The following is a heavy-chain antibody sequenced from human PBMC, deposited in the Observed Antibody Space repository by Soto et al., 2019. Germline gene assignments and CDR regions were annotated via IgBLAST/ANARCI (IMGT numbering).Heavy chain of an antibody. D-gene: IGHD6-13*01. J-gene: IGHJ6*02. CDR1: GYTLTELS. CDR2: FDPEDGET. Sequence: QVQLVQSGAEVKKPGASVKVSCKVSGYTLTELSMHWVRQAPGKGLEWMGGFDPEDGETIYAQKFQGRGTMTEDTSTDTAYMELSSMRSEDTPVYYCATRWQQLVFRLDYYYYGMDVWGQGTTVTVSS. CDR3: ATRWQQLVFRLDYYYYGMDV. V-gene: IGHV1-24*01.